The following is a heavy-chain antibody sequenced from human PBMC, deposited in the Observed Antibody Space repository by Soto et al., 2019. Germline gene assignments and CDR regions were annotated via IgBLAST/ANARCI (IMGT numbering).Heavy chain of an antibody. D-gene: IGHD2-15*01. J-gene: IGHJ1*01. CDR2: VNPSGGST. CDR3: AREENCSDGVCYSEYFQR. V-gene: IGHV1-46*01. CDR1: GYIFTAYS. Sequence: QVQLVQSGAEVKKPGASVKVSCKASGYIFTAYSMHWVRQAPGQGRGWMGVVNPSGGSTNYAQRFQGRITMTRDTSTSTVYMDLKFLTSEDTAVYYCAREENCSDGVCYSEYFQRWGQGTLVTVSS.